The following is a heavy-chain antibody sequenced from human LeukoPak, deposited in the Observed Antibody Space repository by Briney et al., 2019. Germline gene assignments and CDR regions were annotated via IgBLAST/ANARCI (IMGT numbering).Heavy chain of an antibody. V-gene: IGHV3-23*01. CDR3: ARDDSGWSKNY. J-gene: IGHJ4*02. CDR1: GFTFSTDA. Sequence: GGSLRLSCAASGFTFSTDAMTWVRQAPGKGLQWGSAISGSGGDTYYEDSVKGRFTISRDNSKNMMYLQMNSLRAEDTAVYYCARDDSGWSKNYWGQGTLVIVSS. CDR2: ISGSGGDT. D-gene: IGHD6-19*01.